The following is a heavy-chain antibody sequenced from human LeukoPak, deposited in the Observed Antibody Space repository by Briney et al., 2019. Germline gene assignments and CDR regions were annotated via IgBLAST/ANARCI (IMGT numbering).Heavy chain of an antibody. J-gene: IGHJ4*02. D-gene: IGHD3-22*01. CDR3: ARRTYDSSGFDN. CDR1: GFTFTTYA. Sequence: PGGSLRLSCAASGFTFTTYAMSWVRQAPGKGLEWVSAISGSGGSTYSRDSVTGRFTISRDNSKTTLYLEMNSLRAEDTAVYYCARRTYDSSGFDNWGQGTLVTVSS. CDR2: ISGSGGST. V-gene: IGHV3-23*01.